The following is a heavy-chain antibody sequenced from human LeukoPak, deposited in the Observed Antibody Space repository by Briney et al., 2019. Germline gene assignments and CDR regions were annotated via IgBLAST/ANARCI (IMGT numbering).Heavy chain of an antibody. CDR2: IKTDGSIT. D-gene: IGHD3-10*01. Sequence: HPGGSLRLSCAASGFSFSVFWMHWVRQAPGKGPVWVSRIKTDGSITNYADSVKGRFTISRDNAKNTLYLQMNSLRAEDTAVYYCAKDNDYYGSGSYLDYWGQGTLVTVSS. CDR3: AKDNDYYGSGSYLDY. CDR1: GFSFSVFW. V-gene: IGHV3-74*01. J-gene: IGHJ4*02.